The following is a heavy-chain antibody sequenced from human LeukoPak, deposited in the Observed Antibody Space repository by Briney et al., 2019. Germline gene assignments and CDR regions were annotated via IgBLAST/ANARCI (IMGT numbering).Heavy chain of an antibody. V-gene: IGHV3-23*01. Sequence: GGSLRLSCAASGFTFSSYAMSWVRQAPGKGLEWVSAISGSGGSTYYADSVKGRFTISRDNSKNTLYLQMNSLRAEDTAVYYCAKSYSRFLEWLLLYFDYWGQGTLVTVSP. J-gene: IGHJ4*02. CDR1: GFTFSSYA. CDR2: ISGSGGST. D-gene: IGHD3-3*01. CDR3: AKSYSRFLEWLLLYFDY.